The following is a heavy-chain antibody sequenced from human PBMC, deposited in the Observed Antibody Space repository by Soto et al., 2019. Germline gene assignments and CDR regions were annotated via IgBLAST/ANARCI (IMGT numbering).Heavy chain of an antibody. D-gene: IGHD4-17*01. V-gene: IGHV3-30*18. CDR3: AKSRAADYGDLRDPGDY. CDR2: ISYDGSNK. CDR1: GFTFSSYG. J-gene: IGHJ4*02. Sequence: QVQLVASGGGVVQPGRSLRLSCAASGFTFSSYGMHWVRQAPGKGLEWVAVISYDGSNKYYADSVKGRFTISRDNSKNTLYLQMNSLRAEDTAVYYCAKSRAADYGDLRDPGDYWGQGTLVTVSS.